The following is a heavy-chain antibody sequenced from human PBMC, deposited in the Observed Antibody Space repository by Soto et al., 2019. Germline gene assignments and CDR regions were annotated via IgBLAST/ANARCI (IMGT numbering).Heavy chain of an antibody. Sequence: ASVTFSFTASGSTFSGFYMHWVRQAPGQGLEWMGWINPNSGGTKSAEKFQGRVTMTRDTSISTAYMELSRLTSDDTAVYYCASAAVTGTAGLDVWGQGTQGNVAS. CDR1: GSTFSGFY. D-gene: IGHD6-19*01. CDR3: ASAAVTGTAGLDV. CDR2: INPNSGGT. J-gene: IGHJ4*02. V-gene: IGHV1-2*02.